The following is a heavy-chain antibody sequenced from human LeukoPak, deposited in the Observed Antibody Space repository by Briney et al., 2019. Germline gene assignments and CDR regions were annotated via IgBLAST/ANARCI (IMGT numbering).Heavy chain of an antibody. Sequence: PGRSLRLSCAASGFTFSSYGMHWVRQAPGKGLEWVAVISYDGSNKYYADSVKGRFTISRDNSKNTLYLQMNSPRAEDTAVYYCAKDLASPFGYWGQGTLVTVSS. CDR3: AKDLASPFGY. D-gene: IGHD2/OR15-2a*01. J-gene: IGHJ4*02. CDR2: ISYDGSNK. CDR1: GFTFSSYG. V-gene: IGHV3-30*18.